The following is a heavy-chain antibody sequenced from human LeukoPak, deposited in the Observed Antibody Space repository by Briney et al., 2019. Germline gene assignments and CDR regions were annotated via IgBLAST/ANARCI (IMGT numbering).Heavy chain of an antibody. CDR1: GGPLSCYS. V-gene: IGHV4-59*08. CDR2: IYYSGST. Sequence: PSETLSLTCTVSGGPLSCYSWSWIRQPPGKGLEWIGYIYYSGSTNYNPSLKSRLTISVDTSKNQCSLNLSSVTAADTAVYYCARGMTTGPHPWGQGTLVTVSS. D-gene: IGHD4-17*01. J-gene: IGHJ5*02. CDR3: ARGMTTGPHP.